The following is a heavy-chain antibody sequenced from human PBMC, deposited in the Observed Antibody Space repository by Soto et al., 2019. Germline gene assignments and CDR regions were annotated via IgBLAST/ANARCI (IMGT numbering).Heavy chain of an antibody. D-gene: IGHD3-3*01. CDR2: IKQDGSEK. CDR3: SRVEVYYDFCTGYEGTGQMN. Sequence: GGSLRLSCAASGFTFSSYWMSWVRQAQGKGLEWVANIKQDGSEKYYVDSVKGRFTISRDNAKNSLYLQMNSLRAEDTAVYYCSRVEVYYDFCTGYEGTGQMNLGQGTLVTVSS. V-gene: IGHV3-7*05. CDR1: GFTFSSYW. J-gene: IGHJ4*02.